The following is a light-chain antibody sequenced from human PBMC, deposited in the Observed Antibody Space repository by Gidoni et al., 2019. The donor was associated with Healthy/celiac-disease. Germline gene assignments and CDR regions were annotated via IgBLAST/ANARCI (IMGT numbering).Light chain of an antibody. V-gene: IGKV3-20*01. J-gene: IGKJ1*01. CDR3: QQYGSSPGGT. CDR1: QSVSSY. CDR2: GAS. Sequence: EIVLTQSPGTLSLSPGERATLSCRASQSVSSYLLIYGASSRATGIPDRFSGSGSGTDFTLTISRLEPEDFAVYYCQQYGSSPGGTFGQGTKVEIK.